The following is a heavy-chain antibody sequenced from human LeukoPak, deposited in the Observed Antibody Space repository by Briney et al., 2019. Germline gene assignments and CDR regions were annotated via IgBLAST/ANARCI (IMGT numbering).Heavy chain of an antibody. CDR2: IKSKTDGGTT. CDR1: GFTFSNAW. V-gene: IGHV3-15*07. CDR3: TTQYYYDSSGYYRMIDY. Sequence: GGSLRLSCAASGFTFSNAWMNWVRQAPGKGLEWVGRIKSKTDGGTTDYAAPVKGRFTISRDDSKNTLYLQMNSLRTEDTAVYYCTTQYYYDSSGYYRMIDYWGQGTLVTVSS. D-gene: IGHD3-22*01. J-gene: IGHJ4*02.